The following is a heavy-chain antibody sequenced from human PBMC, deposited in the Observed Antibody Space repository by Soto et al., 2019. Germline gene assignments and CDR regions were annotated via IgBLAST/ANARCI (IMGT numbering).Heavy chain of an antibody. CDR1: GFTFSNTW. CDR2: INSKTDGGTT. D-gene: IGHD5-12*01. V-gene: IGHV3-15*07. Sequence: ELQLVESGGGFVKPGGSLRVSCVASGFTFSNTWMNWVRQAPGKGLEWVGHINSKTDGGTTDYATPVKGRFTISRDDSKNTLYMQMNSLKTEDTAVYYCTTQLGIIDGYTHLGYWGQGTLVTVSS. J-gene: IGHJ4*02. CDR3: TTQLGIIDGYTHLGY.